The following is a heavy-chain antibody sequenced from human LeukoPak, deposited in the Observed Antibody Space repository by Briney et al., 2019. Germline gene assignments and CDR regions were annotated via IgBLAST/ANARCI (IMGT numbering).Heavy chain of an antibody. V-gene: IGHV4-39*07. Sequence: SQTLSLTCTVSGGSISSSSYYWGWISQPPGKGLEWIGSMYYSGSTYYNPSLKSRVTISVDKSKNQFSLKLSSVTAADTAVYYCARGGGYYDFWSGYSQNAFDIWGQGTMVTVSS. CDR3: ARGGGYYDFWSGYSQNAFDI. CDR1: GGSISSSSYY. D-gene: IGHD3-3*01. CDR2: MYYSGST. J-gene: IGHJ3*02.